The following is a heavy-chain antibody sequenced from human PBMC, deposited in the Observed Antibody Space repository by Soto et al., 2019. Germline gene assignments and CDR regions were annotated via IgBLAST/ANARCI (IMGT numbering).Heavy chain of an antibody. CDR2: ISAYNGNT. D-gene: IGHD6-6*01. CDR1: GYTFTSHG. Sequence: QVQLLQSGAEVKKPGASVKVSCKAAGYTFTSHGISWVRQAPGQGLEWVGWISAYNGNTNYAQKPQGRVTMTRDTATRTAYRELRSGRADDPAVYYCARGDSSSGHGYYYYGMDVWGQGSTVPVSS. V-gene: IGHV1-18*01. J-gene: IGHJ6*02. CDR3: ARGDSSSGHGYYYYGMDV.